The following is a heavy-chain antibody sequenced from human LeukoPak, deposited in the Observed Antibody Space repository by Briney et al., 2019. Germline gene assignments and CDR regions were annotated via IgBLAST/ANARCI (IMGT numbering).Heavy chain of an antibody. CDR2: IWYDGSNK. CDR1: GFTFSSYG. Sequence: GGSLRLSCAASGFTFSSYGMHWVRQAPGKGLEWVAVIWYDGSNKYYADSVKGRFTISRDNSKNTLYLQMNSLRAEDTAVYYCNTYYYGSGSYDYWGQGTLVTVSS. V-gene: IGHV3-33*01. CDR3: NTYYYGSGSYDY. J-gene: IGHJ4*02. D-gene: IGHD3-10*01.